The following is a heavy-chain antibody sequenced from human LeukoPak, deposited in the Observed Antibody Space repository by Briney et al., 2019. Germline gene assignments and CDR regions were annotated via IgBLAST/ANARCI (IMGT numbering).Heavy chain of an antibody. D-gene: IGHD6-13*01. Sequence: GESLKISCKGSGYTFTNYWIGWERQMPGKGLEWMGIIYPGDSDTRYSPSFQGQVTISADKSITTAYLQWSGLKASDTAMYYCARLSSSWYDYWGQGTLVTVSS. J-gene: IGHJ4*02. V-gene: IGHV5-51*01. CDR2: IYPGDSDT. CDR3: ARLSSSWYDY. CDR1: GYTFTNYW.